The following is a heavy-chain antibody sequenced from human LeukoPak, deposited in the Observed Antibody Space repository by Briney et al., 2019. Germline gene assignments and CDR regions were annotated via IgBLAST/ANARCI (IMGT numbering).Heavy chain of an antibody. V-gene: IGHV4-39*01. J-gene: IGHJ6*02. CDR1: GGSISSSRYY. CDR2: IYYSGST. Sequence: SETLSLTCTVSGGSISSSRYYWGWIRQPPGKGLEWIGSIYYSGSTYYNPSLKSRVTISVDTSKNQFSLKLSSVTAADTAVYYCASPLVGSVYYYGMDVWGQGTTVTVSS. CDR3: ASPLVGSVYYYGMDV. D-gene: IGHD1-26*01.